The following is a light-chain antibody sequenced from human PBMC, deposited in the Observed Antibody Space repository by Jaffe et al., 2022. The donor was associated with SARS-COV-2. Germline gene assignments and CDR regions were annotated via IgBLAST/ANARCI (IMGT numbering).Light chain of an antibody. V-gene: IGKV3-20*01. CDR1: QSVSSIN. CDR2: SAS. J-gene: IGKJ1*01. Sequence: EIVLTQSPGTLSLSPGERATLSCRASQSVSSINLAWYQHKPGQAPRLLIYSASSRATGIPDRFRGSGSGTDFTLTISRLEPEDFAVYYCQQYGSSPRTFGQGTKVEFK. CDR3: QQYGSSPRT.